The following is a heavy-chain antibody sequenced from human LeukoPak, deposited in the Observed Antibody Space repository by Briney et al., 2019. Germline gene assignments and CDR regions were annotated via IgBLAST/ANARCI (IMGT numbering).Heavy chain of an antibody. J-gene: IGHJ4*02. D-gene: IGHD1-26*01. CDR3: VDPRGDY. CDR2: FYYSGST. CDR1: GGSISSYY. Sequence: SETLSLTCTVSGGSISSYYWSWIRQPPGKGLEWIGSFYYSGSTYYNPSLKSRVTMAVDASKNQFSLKLSSVTAEDTAVYYCVDPRGDYWGQGTLVTVSS. V-gene: IGHV4-59*04.